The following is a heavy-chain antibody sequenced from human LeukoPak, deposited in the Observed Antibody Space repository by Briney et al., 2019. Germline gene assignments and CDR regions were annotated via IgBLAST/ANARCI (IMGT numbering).Heavy chain of an antibody. CDR3: ARRGGTTVTTYAPYYYYMDV. D-gene: IGHD4-17*01. V-gene: IGHV4-31*03. Sequence: PSQTLSLTCTVSGGSISSGGYYWSWLRQHPGKGLEWIGYIYYSGSTYYNPPLKSRVTISVDTSKNQSYLKLSSGTAAGTAVYYCARRGGTTVTTYAPYYYYMDVWGKGTTVTVSS. J-gene: IGHJ6*03. CDR2: IYYSGST. CDR1: GGSISSGGYY.